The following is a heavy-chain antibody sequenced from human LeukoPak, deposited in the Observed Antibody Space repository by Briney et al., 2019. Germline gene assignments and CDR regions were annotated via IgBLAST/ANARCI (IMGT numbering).Heavy chain of an antibody. CDR2: ISGSGGST. CDR3: AKLGCSSTSCLYGTDV. CDR1: GFTFSSYA. Sequence: GGSLRLSCAASGFTFSSYAMSWVRQAPGKGLEWVSAISGSGGSTYYADSVKGRFTISRDNSKNTLYLRMNSLRAEDTAVYYCAKLGCSSTSCLYGTDVWGQGTTVTVSS. J-gene: IGHJ6*02. V-gene: IGHV3-23*01. D-gene: IGHD2-2*01.